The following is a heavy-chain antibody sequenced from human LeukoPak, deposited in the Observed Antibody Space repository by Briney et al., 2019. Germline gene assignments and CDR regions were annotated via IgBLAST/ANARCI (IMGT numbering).Heavy chain of an antibody. CDR2: IRDSGTT. CDR1: GFLVSGDY. V-gene: IGHV3-69-1*01. CDR3: ARDHDFAFDN. J-gene: IGHJ4*02. Sequence: GGSLRLSCAASGFLVSGDYMSWVRQAPGKGLEWISHIRDSGTTDYADSVKGRFTISRDNAKNSLYLQLSSLRAEDTAVYYCARDHDFAFDNWGQGTLVTVSS. D-gene: IGHD2-21*02.